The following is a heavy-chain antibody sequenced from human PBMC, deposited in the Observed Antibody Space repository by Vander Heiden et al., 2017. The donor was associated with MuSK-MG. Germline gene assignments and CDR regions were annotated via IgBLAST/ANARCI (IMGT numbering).Heavy chain of an antibody. CDR1: GASISTGYHY. V-gene: IGHV4-31*03. J-gene: IGHJ4*02. D-gene: IGHD3-3*01. CDR2: IYDSWNT. Sequence: QVQLPESGPALVKPAQTLSLTCTVSGASISTGYHYWSWIRQHPGRGPEWIGFIYDSWNTYYNPSLKSRVTISLDTSKNQFSLNLSSVTAADTAVYYCARQGITLFGVAHFDYWGQGTLVTVSS. CDR3: ARQGITLFGVAHFDY.